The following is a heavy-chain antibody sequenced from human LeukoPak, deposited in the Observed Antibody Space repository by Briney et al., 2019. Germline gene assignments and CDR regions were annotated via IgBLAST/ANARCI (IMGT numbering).Heavy chain of an antibody. Sequence: GASVKVSCKASGITIAGYDVHWVRQAPGQGLEWMGRIKPRFSGTNHAEKFQGRVTMTRDTSMTTAYMELSSLRSEDTAVYYCAAGSSLFIVGATPGYWGQGTLVTVSS. D-gene: IGHD1-26*01. J-gene: IGHJ4*02. CDR2: IKPRFSGT. CDR1: GITIAGYD. V-gene: IGHV1-2*02. CDR3: AAGSSLFIVGATPGY.